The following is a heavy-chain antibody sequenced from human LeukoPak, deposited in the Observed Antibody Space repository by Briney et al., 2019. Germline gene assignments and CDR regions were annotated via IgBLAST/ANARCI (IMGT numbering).Heavy chain of an antibody. Sequence: VGSLPLSCAASGFTFSSYWMHWVRQAPGKGLVWVSRINNDGRSTTYADSVKGRFTIPRDNAKNTLFMQMNTLRAEDTAVYYCARGSDSGNYYDFDYWGQGTLVTVSS. CDR2: INNDGRST. CDR3: ARGSDSGNYYDFDY. J-gene: IGHJ4*02. V-gene: IGHV3-74*01. CDR1: GFTFSSYW. D-gene: IGHD1-26*01.